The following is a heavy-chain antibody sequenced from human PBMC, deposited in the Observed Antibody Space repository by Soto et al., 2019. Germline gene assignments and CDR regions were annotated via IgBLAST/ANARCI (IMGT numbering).Heavy chain of an antibody. Sequence: PGGSLRLSCAASGFTFSSYTMNWVRQAPGKGLECVSSIGSTGGHIYYADSVKGRFTISRGNARNSLYLQMNSLRADDTAVYFCAATYSFAAYWGQGSLVTVSS. D-gene: IGHD5-12*01. J-gene: IGHJ4*02. CDR3: AATYSFAAY. CDR2: IGSTGGHI. V-gene: IGHV3-21*01. CDR1: GFTFSSYT.